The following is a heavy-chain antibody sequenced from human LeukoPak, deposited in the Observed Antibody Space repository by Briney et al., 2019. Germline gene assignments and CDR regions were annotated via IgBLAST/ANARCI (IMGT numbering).Heavy chain of an antibody. CDR2: IYSSGST. V-gene: IGHV4-59*01. D-gene: IGHD2-21*01. J-gene: IGHJ4*02. Sequence: SETLSLTCTVSGGSISSYYWSWIRQPPGKRLEWIGYIYSSGSTNYNPSLKSRVTISVDMSKKQFSLKLSSVTAADTAVYYCARGSSVVIVEYWGQGTLVTVSS. CDR1: GGSISSYY. CDR3: ARGSSVVIVEY.